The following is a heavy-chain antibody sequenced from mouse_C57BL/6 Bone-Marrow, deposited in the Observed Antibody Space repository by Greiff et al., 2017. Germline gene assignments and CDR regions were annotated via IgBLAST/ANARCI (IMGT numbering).Heavy chain of an antibody. D-gene: IGHD2-1*01. CDR3: ARYYYGNPDY. J-gene: IGHJ2*01. V-gene: IGHV1-63*01. CDR2: IYPGGGYT. Sequence: QVQLKESGAELVRPGTSVKMSCKASGYTFTNYWIGWAKQRPGHGLEWIGDIYPGGGYTNYNEKFKGKATLTADKSSSTAYMQFSSLTSEDSAIYYCARYYYGNPDYWGQGTTLTVSS. CDR1: GYTFTNYW.